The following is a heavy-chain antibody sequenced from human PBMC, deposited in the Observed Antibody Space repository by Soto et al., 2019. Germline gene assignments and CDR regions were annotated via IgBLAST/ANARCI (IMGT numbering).Heavy chain of an antibody. D-gene: IGHD6-13*01. CDR3: ARGNPYSSSWYRGNYGMDV. CDR1: GYTFTCYY. Sequence: ASVTVSCQASGYTFTCYYMHWVRQAPGQGLEWMGWINPNSGGTNYAQKFQGWVTMTRDTSISTAYMELSRLRSDDTAVYYCARGNPYSSSWYRGNYGMDVWGQGTTVTVSS. V-gene: IGHV1-2*04. CDR2: INPNSGGT. J-gene: IGHJ6*02.